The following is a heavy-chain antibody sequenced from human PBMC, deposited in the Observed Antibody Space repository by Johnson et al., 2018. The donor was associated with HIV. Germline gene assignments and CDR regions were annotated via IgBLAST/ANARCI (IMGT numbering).Heavy chain of an antibody. V-gene: IGHV3-11*04. J-gene: IGHJ3*02. Sequence: VQLEESGGGLVKPGGSLRLSCAASGFTFSDYYMSWIRQAPGKGLEWVSGISWNSGSIGYADSVKGRFSVSRDNSKNTLYLQMNSLRAEDTAVYYCANTSPGSGSFGAFDIWGQGTMVTVSS. CDR2: ISWNSGSI. CDR1: GFTFSDYY. D-gene: IGHD3-10*01. CDR3: ANTSPGSGSFGAFDI.